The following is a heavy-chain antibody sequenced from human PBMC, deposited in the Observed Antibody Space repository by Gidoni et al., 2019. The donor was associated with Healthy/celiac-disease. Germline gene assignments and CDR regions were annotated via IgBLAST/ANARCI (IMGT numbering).Heavy chain of an antibody. CDR1: GGTFSSYA. D-gene: IGHD6-13*01. CDR2: IIPIFGTA. Sequence: QVQLVQSGAEVKKPGSSVKVSCKASGGTFSSYAISWVRQAPGQGLGWMGGIIPIFGTANYAQKFQGRVTITADKSTSTAYMELSSLRSEDTAVYYCASSLNSSSWYGGYFDLWGRGTLVTVSS. J-gene: IGHJ2*01. V-gene: IGHV1-69*06. CDR3: ASSLNSSSWYGGYFDL.